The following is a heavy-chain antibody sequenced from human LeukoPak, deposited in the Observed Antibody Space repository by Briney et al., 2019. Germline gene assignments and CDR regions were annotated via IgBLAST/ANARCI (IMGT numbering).Heavy chain of an antibody. D-gene: IGHD4-17*01. J-gene: IGHJ4*02. Sequence: GGSLRLSCAASGFTFSSYSMNWVRQAPGEGLEWVSVIYSGGSTYYADSVKGRFTISRDNSKNTLYLQMNSLRVEDTAVYYCARMFGSRGVTTFFDFWGQGILVTVSS. CDR3: ARMFGSRGVTTFFDF. V-gene: IGHV3-53*01. CDR2: IYSGGST. CDR1: GFTFSSYS.